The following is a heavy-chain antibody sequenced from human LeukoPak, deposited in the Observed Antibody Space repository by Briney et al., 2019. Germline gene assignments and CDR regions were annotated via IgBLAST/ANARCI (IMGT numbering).Heavy chain of an antibody. D-gene: IGHD3-3*01. CDR1: GGTFSSYA. CDR3: ALPYYDFWSGYSSMDV. Sequence: SVKVSCKASGGTFSSYAISWLRQAPGQGLEWMGRIIPIFGTANYAQKFQGRVTITTDESTSTAYMELSSLRSEDTAVYYCALPYYDFWSGYSSMDVWGKGPTVTVSS. CDR2: IIPIFGTA. J-gene: IGHJ6*03. V-gene: IGHV1-69*05.